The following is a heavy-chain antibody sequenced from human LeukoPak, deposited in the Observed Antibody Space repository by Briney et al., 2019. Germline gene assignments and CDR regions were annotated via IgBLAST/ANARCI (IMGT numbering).Heavy chain of an antibody. CDR2: ISSSGGST. V-gene: IGHV3-64*01. J-gene: IGHJ4*02. Sequence: GGSLRLSCAASGFTFSSYAMHWVRQAPGKGLEYVSSISSSGGSTYYANSVKGRFTISRDNSKNTLYLQMGSLRAEDMAVYYCARRYCSGGSCSYFDYWGQGTLVTVSS. D-gene: IGHD2-15*01. CDR3: ARRYCSGGSCSYFDY. CDR1: GFTFSSYA.